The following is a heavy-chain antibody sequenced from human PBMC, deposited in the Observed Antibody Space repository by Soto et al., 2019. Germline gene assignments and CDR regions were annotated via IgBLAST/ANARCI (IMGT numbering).Heavy chain of an antibody. CDR2: ISSSGSTI. Sequence: EVQLVESGGGLVQPGGSLRLSCAASGFTFSSYEMNWVRQAPGKGLEGVSYISSSGSTIYYADSVKGRFTISRDNAKNSLYLQMNSLRAEDTAVYYCARDPLDFWSGYFKAAFDIWGQGTMVTVSS. V-gene: IGHV3-48*03. J-gene: IGHJ3*02. CDR3: ARDPLDFWSGYFKAAFDI. D-gene: IGHD3-3*01. CDR1: GFTFSSYE.